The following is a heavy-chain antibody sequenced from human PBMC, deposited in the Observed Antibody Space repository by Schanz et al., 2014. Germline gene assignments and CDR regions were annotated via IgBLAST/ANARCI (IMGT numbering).Heavy chain of an antibody. J-gene: IGHJ6*02. CDR2: IIPIVDIT. CDR3: ATIGVNDYWRFGLDL. V-gene: IGHV1-69*04. Sequence: QVQLVQSGREVKKPGASVKVSCKASGYTFPSYGISWVRQAPGQGLEWMGRIIPIVDITNYAQKFLGRVTITADKSTSTAYMELKSLRSADTAVYYCATIGVNDYWRFGLDLWGQGTTVTVSS. D-gene: IGHD3-16*01. CDR1: GYTFPSYG.